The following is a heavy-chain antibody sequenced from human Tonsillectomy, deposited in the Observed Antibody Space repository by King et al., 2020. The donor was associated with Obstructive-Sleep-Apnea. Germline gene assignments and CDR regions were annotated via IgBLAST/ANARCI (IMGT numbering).Heavy chain of an antibody. Sequence: VQLVESGGGLVQPGGSLRLSCAASGFTLSYYYINWVRQVPGKGLVWVSRSNTDGSRATYADSVKGRFTISKDNSINMVFLHMDTLTVEDTAVYYCTRGSYYYDSWGQAPWSPSPQ. CDR2: SNTDGSRA. V-gene: IGHV3-74*01. CDR1: GFTLSYYY. J-gene: IGHJ4*01. CDR3: TRGSYYYDS. D-gene: IGHD2-21*01.